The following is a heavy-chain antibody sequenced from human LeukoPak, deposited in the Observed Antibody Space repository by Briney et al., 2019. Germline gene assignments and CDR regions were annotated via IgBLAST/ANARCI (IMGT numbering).Heavy chain of an antibody. CDR3: ARAPLAFCSGGTCKRYFDY. D-gene: IGHD2-15*01. Sequence: SETLSLTCTVSGGSIRSYYWSWIRQPPGKGLEWIAHIHDSGSTSYSPSLKSRLTMSVDTSKNQFSLRLSSVTAADTAVYYCARAPLAFCSGGTCKRYFDYWGQGTLVTVSS. CDR1: GGSIRSYY. J-gene: IGHJ4*02. V-gene: IGHV4-59*08. CDR2: IHDSGST.